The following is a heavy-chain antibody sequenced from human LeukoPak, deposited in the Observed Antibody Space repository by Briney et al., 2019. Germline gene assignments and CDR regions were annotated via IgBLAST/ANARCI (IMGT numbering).Heavy chain of an antibody. D-gene: IGHD3-9*01. CDR1: GFTFSSYS. J-gene: IGHJ4*02. CDR2: INSSSSYI. CDR3: ARDRPMYYDILTGHFDY. Sequence: GGSLRLSCAASGFTFSSYSMNWVRQAPGKGLEWVSSINSSSSYIYYADSVKGRFTISRDNAKNSLHLQMNSLRAEDTAVYYCARDRPMYYDILTGHFDYWGQGTLVTVSS. V-gene: IGHV3-21*01.